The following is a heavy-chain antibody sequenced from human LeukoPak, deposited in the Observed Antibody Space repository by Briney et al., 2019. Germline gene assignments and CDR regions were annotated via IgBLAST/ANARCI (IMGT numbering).Heavy chain of an antibody. CDR3: ARDRTGNDY. CDR2: IKEDGSEK. J-gene: IGHJ4*02. Sequence: GGSLRLSCAASGFTFSSYWMSWIRQAPGKGLEWVANIKEDGSEKYYVDSVRGRFTISRDNAKNSLSLQMNSLRAEDTAVYYCARDRTGNDYWGQGALVTVSS. D-gene: IGHD1-1*01. V-gene: IGHV3-7*01. CDR1: GFTFSSYW.